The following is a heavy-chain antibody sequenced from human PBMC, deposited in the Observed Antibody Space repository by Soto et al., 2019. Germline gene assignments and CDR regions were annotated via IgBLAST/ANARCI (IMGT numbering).Heavy chain of an antibody. CDR3: AHSIVATITSSDNWFDP. CDR2: IYWNDDK. D-gene: IGHD5-12*01. CDR1: GFSLSTSGLG. J-gene: IGHJ5*02. Sequence: SGPTLLNPTPTLTLTCTVSGFSLSTSGLGVCWIRQLPLTALEWLSLIYWNDDKRYSPSLKSRITITKDTSKNQVVITMTNMEPVDTAKYYCAHSIVATITSSDNWFDPWGQGTLVPVYS. V-gene: IGHV2-5*01.